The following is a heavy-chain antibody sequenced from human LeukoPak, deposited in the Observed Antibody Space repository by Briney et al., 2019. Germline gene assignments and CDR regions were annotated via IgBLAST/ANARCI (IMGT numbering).Heavy chain of an antibody. CDR3: AKPLWLGGFDY. Sequence: ASVKVSCKASGYTFTSYGISWVRQAPGQGLEWMGWISAYNGNTDYAQKLQGRVTMTTDTSTSTAYMELRSLRSDDTAVNYCAKPLWLGGFDYWGQGTLVTVSS. J-gene: IGHJ4*02. CDR2: ISAYNGNT. CDR1: GYTFTSYG. V-gene: IGHV1-18*01. D-gene: IGHD3-10*01.